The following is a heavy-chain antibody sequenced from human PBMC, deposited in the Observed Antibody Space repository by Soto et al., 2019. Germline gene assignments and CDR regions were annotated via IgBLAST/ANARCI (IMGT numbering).Heavy chain of an antibody. CDR2: ISSSSSYI. J-gene: IGHJ4*02. CDR1: GFTFSSYS. D-gene: IGHD3-22*01. V-gene: IGHV3-21*01. Sequence: EVQLVESGGGLVKPGGSLRLSCAASGFTFSSYSMNWVRQAPGKGLEWVSSISSSSSYIYYADSVKGRFTISRDNAKNSLYLQMNSLRAEDTAVYYCAKGGITMIVVGTLDYWGQGTLVTVSS. CDR3: AKGGITMIVVGTLDY.